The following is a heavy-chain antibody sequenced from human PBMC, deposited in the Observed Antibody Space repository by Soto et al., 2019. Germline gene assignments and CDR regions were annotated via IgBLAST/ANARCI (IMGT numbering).Heavy chain of an antibody. CDR3: AKDQYQLLPHYYGMDV. CDR2: ISGSGGST. CDR1: GFTFSSYA. J-gene: IGHJ6*02. Sequence: GGSLRLSCAASGFTFSSYAMSWVRQAPGKGLEWVSAISGSGGSTYYADSVKGRFTISRDNSKNTLYLQMNSLRAEDTAVYYCAKDQYQLLPHYYGMDVWGQGTTVTVSS. V-gene: IGHV3-23*01. D-gene: IGHD2-2*01.